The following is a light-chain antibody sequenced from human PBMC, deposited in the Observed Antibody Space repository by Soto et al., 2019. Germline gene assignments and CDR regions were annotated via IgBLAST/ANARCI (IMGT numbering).Light chain of an antibody. CDR1: SSDVGGYNY. Sequence: QSVLTQPASVSGSPGQSITISCSGTSSDVGGYNYVSWYQQHPGKAPKLIIHEVTNRPLGVSNRFSGSKSGSTAPLTISGLQAEDEADYYCSSYTSSSPWVFGGGTKLTVL. CDR3: SSYTSSSPWV. V-gene: IGLV2-14*01. CDR2: EVT. J-gene: IGLJ3*02.